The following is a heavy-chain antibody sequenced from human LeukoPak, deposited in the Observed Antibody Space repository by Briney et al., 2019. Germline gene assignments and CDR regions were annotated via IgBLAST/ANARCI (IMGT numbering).Heavy chain of an antibody. CDR3: AKGYCSGGSCYPRGPLDY. D-gene: IGHD2-15*01. J-gene: IGHJ4*02. V-gene: IGHV3-23*01. CDR2: ISSSGSTK. CDR1: GFTFSSYA. Sequence: GGSLRLSCAASGFTFSSYAMSWVRQAPGKGLEWVSYISSSGSTKYYADSVKGRFTISRDNSKNTLYLQMNSLRAEDTAVYYCAKGYCSGGSCYPRGPLDYWGQGTLVTVSS.